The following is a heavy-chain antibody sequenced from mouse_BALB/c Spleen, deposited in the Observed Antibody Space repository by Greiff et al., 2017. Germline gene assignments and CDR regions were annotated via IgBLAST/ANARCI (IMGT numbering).Heavy chain of an antibody. CDR2: ISTYYGDA. CDR3: ARSRGKTGSAWFAY. D-gene: IGHD4-1*01. CDR1: GYTFTDYA. V-gene: IGHV1S137*01. J-gene: IGHJ3*01. Sequence: QVQLQQSGAELVRPGVSVKISCKGSGYTFTDYAMHWVKQSHAKSLEWIGVISTYYGDASYNQKFKGKATMTVDKSSSTAYMELARLTSEDSAIYYCARSRGKTGSAWFAYWGQGTLVTVSA.